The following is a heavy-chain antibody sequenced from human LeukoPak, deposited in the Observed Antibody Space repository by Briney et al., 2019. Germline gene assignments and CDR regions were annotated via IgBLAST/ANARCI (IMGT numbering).Heavy chain of an antibody. D-gene: IGHD2-2*01. J-gene: IGHJ6*02. V-gene: IGHV3-30-3*01. CDR1: GFTFSSSA. Sequence: GGSLRLSCAASGFTFSSSAMSWVRQAPGKGLEWVAVISYDGSNKYYADSVKGRFTISRDNSKNTLYLRMNSLRAEDTAVYYCARGHCSSTSCYLVPYYYYGMDVWGQGTTVTVSS. CDR3: ARGHCSSTSCYLVPYYYYGMDV. CDR2: ISYDGSNK.